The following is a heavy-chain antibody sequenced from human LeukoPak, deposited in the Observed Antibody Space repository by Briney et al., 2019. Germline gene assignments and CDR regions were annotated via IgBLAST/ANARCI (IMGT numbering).Heavy chain of an antibody. Sequence: GGSLRLSCAASGFTFGSYAMHWVRQAPGKGLEWVAVISYDGSNKYYADSVKGRFTISRDNSKNTLYLQMNSLRAEDTAVYYCARELLPETYLLWFGELADGMDVWGKGTTVTVSS. V-gene: IGHV3-30*04. J-gene: IGHJ6*04. CDR1: GFTFGSYA. D-gene: IGHD3-10*01. CDR3: ARELLPETYLLWFGELADGMDV. CDR2: ISYDGSNK.